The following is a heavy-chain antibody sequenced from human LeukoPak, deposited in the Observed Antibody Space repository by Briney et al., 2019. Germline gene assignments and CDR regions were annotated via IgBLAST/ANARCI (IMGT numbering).Heavy chain of an antibody. Sequence: GASVKVSCKASGYTFSDYYLHWVRKAPGQGLEWMGWVNPHSGGKKYAQNFQGRVTMTRDSSISTAYMELGTMRSDDTAVYYCAREYNYENSGYYPNFDYWGQGTLVTV. CDR3: AREYNYENSGYYPNFDY. D-gene: IGHD3-22*01. CDR2: VNPHSGGK. CDR1: GYTFSDYY. V-gene: IGHV1-2*02. J-gene: IGHJ4*02.